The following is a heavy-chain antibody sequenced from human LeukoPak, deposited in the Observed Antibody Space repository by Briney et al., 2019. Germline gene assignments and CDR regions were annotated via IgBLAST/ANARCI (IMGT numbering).Heavy chain of an antibody. J-gene: IGHJ5*01. V-gene: IGHV3-30*18. CDR2: ILSDGNSK. Sequence: GGSLRLSCAASGFTFSSYGMHWVRQAPGKGLEWVAVILSDGNSKYYADSVKGRFTISRDNSKNTLYLLMNSLRAEDTAVYYCAKDLGSIQYHDSWGQGTLVTVSS. CDR1: GFTFSSYG. CDR3: AKDLGSIQYHDS. D-gene: IGHD4-11*01.